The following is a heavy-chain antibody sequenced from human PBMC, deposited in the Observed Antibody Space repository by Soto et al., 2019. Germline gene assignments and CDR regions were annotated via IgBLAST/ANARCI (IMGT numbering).Heavy chain of an antibody. CDR2: IYYSGST. D-gene: IGHD6-13*01. Sequence: QVHLQESGPGLVKPPQTLSLPCTVSGVSISSVGPYWSGIRQHPGKGREWIGYIYYSGSTYYNPSLKSRVTISVDMSKNQFSLKLSSVTAADTAVYYCATLHYNSSWYGSDYWGQGTLVTVSS. CDR3: ATLHYNSSWYGSDY. J-gene: IGHJ4*02. CDR1: GVSISSVGPY. V-gene: IGHV4-31*03.